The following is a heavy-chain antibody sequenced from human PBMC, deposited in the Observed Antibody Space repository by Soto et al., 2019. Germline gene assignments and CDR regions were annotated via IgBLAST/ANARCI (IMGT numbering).Heavy chain of an antibody. J-gene: IGHJ6*02. Sequence: GGSLRLSCAASGFTFSSYAMHWVRQAPGKRLEWVAVISYDGSNKYYADSVKGRFTISRDNSKNTLYLQMNSLRAEDTAVYYCAKGSGETYYDFFSGSPPRSYDIDAWGPEXTVTVSS. CDR1: GFTFSSYA. CDR2: ISYDGSNK. V-gene: IGHV3-30-3*01. CDR3: AKGSGETYYDFFSGSPPRSYDIDA. D-gene: IGHD3-3*01.